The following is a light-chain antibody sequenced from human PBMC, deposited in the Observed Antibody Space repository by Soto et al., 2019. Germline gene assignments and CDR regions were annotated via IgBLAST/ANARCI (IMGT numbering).Light chain of an antibody. CDR2: EVT. CDR1: SSDIGASNS. Sequence: QSALTQPPSASGSPGQSVTISCAGSSSDIGASNSVSWYQQHPGKAPKLLISEVTTRPSGAPDRFSGSKSGNTASLTVSGLQADDEADYYCGSKAGSNKHVVFGGGTKVTVL. V-gene: IGLV2-8*01. CDR3: GSKAGSNKHVV. J-gene: IGLJ2*01.